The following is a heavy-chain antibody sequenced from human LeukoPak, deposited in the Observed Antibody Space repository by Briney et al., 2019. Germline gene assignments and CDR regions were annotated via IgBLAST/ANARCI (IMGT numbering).Heavy chain of an antibody. CDR1: GFTLSSYE. CDR2: ISSSGSAI. V-gene: IGHV3-48*03. Sequence: PGGSLRLSCAASGFTLSSYEMNWVRQAPGKGLEWVSYISSSGSAIYYADSVKGRFTISRDNAKNSLYLQMNSLRAEDTAVYYCARVSRLQSFDYWGQGTLVTVSS. D-gene: IGHD5-24*01. CDR3: ARVSRLQSFDY. J-gene: IGHJ4*02.